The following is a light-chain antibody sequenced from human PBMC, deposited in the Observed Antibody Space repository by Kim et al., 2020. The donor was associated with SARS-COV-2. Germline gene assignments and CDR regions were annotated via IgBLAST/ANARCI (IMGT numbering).Light chain of an antibody. J-gene: IGKJ2*01. Sequence: SALSASIGDRVTTTYRGSQSISTGLAWFQQKPGKAHKLLIYSASSLESGVPSRFSGSGSGTEFTLTISSLQPDDFATYYCRRSNGYFGQGTKLEI. CDR3: RRSNGY. CDR2: SAS. CDR1: QSISTG. V-gene: IGKV1-5*03.